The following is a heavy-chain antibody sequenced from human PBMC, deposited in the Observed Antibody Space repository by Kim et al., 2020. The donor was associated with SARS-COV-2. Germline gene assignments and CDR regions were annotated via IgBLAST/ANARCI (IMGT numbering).Heavy chain of an antibody. CDR2: IYTSGRT. CDR1: GDSLSSDY. Sequence: SETLSLTCTVSGDSLSSDYWSWNRQPAGKGLEWIGRIYTSGRTNYNPSLQSRVTMSVDMSKNQCSLKLSSVTAADTAVYHCASALGHWGQGTLVIVSA. J-gene: IGHJ4*02. CDR3: ASALGH. D-gene: IGHD3-16*02. V-gene: IGHV4-4*07.